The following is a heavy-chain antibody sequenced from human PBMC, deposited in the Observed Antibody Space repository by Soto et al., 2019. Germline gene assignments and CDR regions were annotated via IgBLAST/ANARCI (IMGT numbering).Heavy chain of an antibody. J-gene: IGHJ3*02. V-gene: IGHV1-69*18. CDR2: SIPRIDKI. CDR3: ARGWVDEAFDI. D-gene: IGHD2-15*01. CDR1: GGTLISFT. Sequence: QVQLVQSGAEVKKPGSSVTVSCTASGGTLISFTIYWVRQAPGQGFEWMGSSIPRIDKINYAQKFQDRVTLTADESSNTAYMELSSLTSDDTAVYYCARGWVDEAFDIWGQGTLDTISS.